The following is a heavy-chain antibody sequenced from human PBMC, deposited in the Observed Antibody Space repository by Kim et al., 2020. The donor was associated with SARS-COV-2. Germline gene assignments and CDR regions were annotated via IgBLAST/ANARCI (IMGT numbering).Heavy chain of an antibody. V-gene: IGHV3-48*03. Sequence: GGSLRLSCAASGFTFSSYEMNWVRQAPGKGLEWVSYISRSGRTIYYADSVKGRFTISRDNAKNSLYLQMNSLRAEDTAVYYCASLYGSGNYGMDVWGQGTTVTVSS. J-gene: IGHJ6*02. CDR1: GFTFSSYE. D-gene: IGHD3-10*01. CDR2: ISRSGRTI. CDR3: ASLYGSGNYGMDV.